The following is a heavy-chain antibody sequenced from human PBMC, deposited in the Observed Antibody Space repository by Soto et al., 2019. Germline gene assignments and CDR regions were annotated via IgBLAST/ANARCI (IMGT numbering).Heavy chain of an antibody. CDR1: GGTFSGYA. J-gene: IGHJ6*02. CDR3: ARAQGGSYYTWYYYYGMDV. D-gene: IGHD1-26*01. Sequence: SVKGYCKASGGTFSGYAVSWVRQAPGQGLEWMGGIIPIFGTANYAQKFQGRVTITADESTSTAYMELSSLRSEDTAVYYCARAQGGSYYTWYYYYGMDVWGQGTTVTVSS. V-gene: IGHV1-69*13. CDR2: IIPIFGTA.